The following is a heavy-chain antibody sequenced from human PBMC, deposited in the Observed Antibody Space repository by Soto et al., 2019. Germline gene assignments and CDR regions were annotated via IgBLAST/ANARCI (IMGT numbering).Heavy chain of an antibody. Sequence: SETLSLTCAVSGGSISSSNWWSWVRQPPGKGLEWIGEIYHSGSTNYNPSLKSRVTISVDKSKNQFSLKLSSVTAADTAVYYCALTYSGYDDGFDPWGQGTLVTVSS. CDR1: GGSISSSNW. D-gene: IGHD5-12*01. CDR2: IYHSGST. V-gene: IGHV4-4*02. CDR3: ALTYSGYDDGFDP. J-gene: IGHJ5*02.